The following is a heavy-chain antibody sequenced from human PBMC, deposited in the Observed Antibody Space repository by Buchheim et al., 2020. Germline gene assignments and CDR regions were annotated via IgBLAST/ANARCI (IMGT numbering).Heavy chain of an antibody. CDR2: INEDGAEK. V-gene: IGHV3-7*03. CDR3: AKHSIP. J-gene: IGHJ5*02. Sequence: EVYLVESGGGLVQPGGSLRLSCAASGFTFRNNWMNWVRQAPGKGLAWVANINEDGAEKYYVESVKGRFTISRDNALSFGYLQKSSLRVEDTAVYYCAKHSIPWGQGT. D-gene: IGHD2/OR15-2a*01. CDR1: GFTFRNNW.